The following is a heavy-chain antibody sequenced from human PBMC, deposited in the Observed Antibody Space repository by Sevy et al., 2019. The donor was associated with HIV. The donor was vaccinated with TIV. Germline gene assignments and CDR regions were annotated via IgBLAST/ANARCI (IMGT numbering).Heavy chain of an antibody. Sequence: SETLSLTCTVSGGSISSSSYYWGWIRQPPGKGLEWIGSIYYSGSTYYNPSLKSRVTISVDTSKNQFSLKLSAVTAADTAVYYCARHSLTEDYGDYGGYFDYWGQGTLVTVSS. CDR2: IYYSGST. CDR1: GGSISSSSYY. J-gene: IGHJ4*02. D-gene: IGHD4-17*01. CDR3: ARHSLTEDYGDYGGYFDY. V-gene: IGHV4-39*01.